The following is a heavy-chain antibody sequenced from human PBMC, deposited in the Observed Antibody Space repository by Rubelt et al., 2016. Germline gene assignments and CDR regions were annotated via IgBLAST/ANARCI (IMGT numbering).Heavy chain of an antibody. CDR1: GFTVSSNY. J-gene: IGHJ4*02. CDR2: IHYAGSNK. V-gene: IGHV3-30*02. Sequence: QLGMRGGGLVQPGGSLRLSCAASGFTVSSNYMSWVRQAPGKGLEWVAFIHYAGSNKYYADSVKGRFTISRDNSKNTLYLQMNSLRAEDTAVYYCAKDRGDDSSGGFDYWGQGTLVTVSS. CDR3: AKDRGDDSSGGFDY. D-gene: IGHD2-15*01.